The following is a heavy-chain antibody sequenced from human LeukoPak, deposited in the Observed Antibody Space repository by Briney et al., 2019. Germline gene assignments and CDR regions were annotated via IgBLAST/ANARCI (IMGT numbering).Heavy chain of an antibody. CDR3: ARGLSAAVEPTDY. Sequence: GGSLRLSCAASGFTFSSYSMNWVRQAPGKGLEWVSGITDNSDYLYYADSMKGRFTISRDNAKNSLYLQMNSLRAEDTAVYYCARGLSAAVEPTDYWGQGTLVTVSS. J-gene: IGHJ4*02. V-gene: IGHV3-21*01. CDR2: ITDNSDYL. D-gene: IGHD2-2*01. CDR1: GFTFSSYS.